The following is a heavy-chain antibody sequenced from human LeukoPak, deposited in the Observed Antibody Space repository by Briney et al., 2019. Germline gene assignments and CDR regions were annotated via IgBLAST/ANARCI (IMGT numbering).Heavy chain of an antibody. Sequence: GGSLRLSCVASGFTFSSYWMSWVRQAPGKGLEWVANIQQDGSEKYYVDSVKGRFTISRDNAKNSLYLQMNSLRAEDTAVYYCARDRPRGYSYGTVVDYWGQGTLVTVSS. CDR3: ARDRPRGYSYGTVVDY. V-gene: IGHV3-7*01. D-gene: IGHD5-18*01. J-gene: IGHJ4*02. CDR2: IQQDGSEK. CDR1: GFTFSSYW.